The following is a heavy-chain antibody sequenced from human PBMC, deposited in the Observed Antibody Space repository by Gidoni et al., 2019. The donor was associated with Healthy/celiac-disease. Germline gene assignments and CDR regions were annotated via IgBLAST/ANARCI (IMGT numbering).Heavy chain of an antibody. D-gene: IGHD2-21*02. CDR1: GFTFSSYG. CDR2: IRYDGSNK. J-gene: IGHJ5*02. Sequence: QVQLVESGEGVVQPGGSLRLSCAASGFTFSSYGMHWVRQAPGKGLEWVAFIRYDGSNKYYADSVKGRFTISRDNSKNTLYLQMNSLRAEDTAVYYCAKEKGGDPGENWFDPWGQGTLVTVSS. CDR3: AKEKGGDPGENWFDP. V-gene: IGHV3-30*02.